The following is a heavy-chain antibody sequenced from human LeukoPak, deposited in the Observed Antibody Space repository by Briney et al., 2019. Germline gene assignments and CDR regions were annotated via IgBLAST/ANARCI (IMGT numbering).Heavy chain of an antibody. Sequence: GGSLRLSCAASGFTFSKYAIRWVRQAPGKGLEWVSGISGSGGSTYYADSVKGRFTISRDNSKNTLYLQMNSLRVEDTAVYYCAQGCDFWSGSIFDYWGQGTLVTVSS. CDR2: ISGSGGST. D-gene: IGHD3-3*01. CDR1: GFTFSKYA. CDR3: AQGCDFWSGSIFDY. J-gene: IGHJ4*02. V-gene: IGHV3-23*01.